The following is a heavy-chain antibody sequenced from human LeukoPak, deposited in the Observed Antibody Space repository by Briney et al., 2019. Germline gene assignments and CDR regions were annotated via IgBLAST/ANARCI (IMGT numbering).Heavy chain of an antibody. CDR3: ARAPVTSCRGAYCYPFDY. Sequence: GGSLRLSCAASGFIFSSYAMSWVRQAPGKGLEWVSAISRSGENTYYADSVRGRFTISRDNSKNTLYLQMNSLRLEDAAVYFCARAPVTSCRGAYCYPFDYWGQGTQVTVSS. V-gene: IGHV3-23*01. D-gene: IGHD2-21*01. CDR1: GFIFSSYA. CDR2: ISRSGENT. J-gene: IGHJ4*02.